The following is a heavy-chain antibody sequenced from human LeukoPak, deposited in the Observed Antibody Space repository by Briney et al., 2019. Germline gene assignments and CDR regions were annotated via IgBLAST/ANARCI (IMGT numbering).Heavy chain of an antibody. CDR1: GFTFSSYW. D-gene: IGHD6-25*01. J-gene: IGHJ4*02. V-gene: IGHV3-7*01. CDR2: INEDGSEK. CDR3: TRDSGRFRLDY. Sequence: GGSLRLSCAASGFTFSSYWMGWVRQAPGKGLEWVASINEDGSEKYYVDSVKGRFTVSRDNAKNSLYLQMNSLRVEDTAVYYCTRDSGRFRLDYWGQGILVTVSS.